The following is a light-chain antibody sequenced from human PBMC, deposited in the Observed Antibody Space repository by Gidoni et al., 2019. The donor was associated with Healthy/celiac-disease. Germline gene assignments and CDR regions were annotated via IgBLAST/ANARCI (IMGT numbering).Light chain of an antibody. CDR3: QQYNNWPPT. J-gene: IGKJ1*01. CDR1: QSVSSN. CDR2: GAS. V-gene: IGKV3-15*01. Sequence: EIVMTQSPATLSVSPGERAPLSCRASQSVSSNLAWYQQQPGQATRLLIVGASTRATGIPAWFSGSGSATEFTLTSSRLQSEDFAVYYCQQYNNWPPTFXXXTKVEIK.